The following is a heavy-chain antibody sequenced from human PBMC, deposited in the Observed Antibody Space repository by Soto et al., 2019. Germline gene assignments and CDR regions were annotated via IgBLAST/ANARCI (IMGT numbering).Heavy chain of an antibody. D-gene: IGHD4-17*01. Sequence: EVQLVESGGGLVQPGGSLRLSCAASGFSFSNYAMSWVRQGPGKGLEWVSGVSGSGRTTYYADSVKGRLTISRDNSENTLYLRMNSLRVEDTAVYYRARAQPTTVTPLGYWGQGTLVTVSS. CDR1: GFSFSNYA. CDR3: ARAQPTTVTPLGY. J-gene: IGHJ4*02. V-gene: IGHV3-23*04. CDR2: VSGSGRTT.